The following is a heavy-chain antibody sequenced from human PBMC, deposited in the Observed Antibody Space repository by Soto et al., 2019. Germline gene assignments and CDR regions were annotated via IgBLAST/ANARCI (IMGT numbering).Heavy chain of an antibody. CDR3: ARASCGDTCYYRIDY. D-gene: IGHD2-15*01. V-gene: IGHV3-23*01. CDR1: DSTFDSHA. CDR2: ITGCGDIT. Sequence: EVQLLESGGGLVQPGGSLRLSCAAADSTFDSHAMSWVRRAPGKGLECVSSITGCGDITYYADSVKGRFTISRDNFKNTLYLQMHSLRGEDTAVYYCARASCGDTCYYRIDYWGQGTLVTVSS. J-gene: IGHJ4*02.